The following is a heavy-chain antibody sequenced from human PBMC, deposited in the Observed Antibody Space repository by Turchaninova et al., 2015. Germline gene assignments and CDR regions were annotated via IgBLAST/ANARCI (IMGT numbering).Heavy chain of an antibody. CDR1: GYSIGSGYY. CDR2: IYYSGST. J-gene: IGHJ6*03. Sequence: QVQLQESGPGLVKPSETLSLTCAVSGYSIGSGYYWGWIRQPPGKGLEWVGSIYYSGSTYSNPSLKRRVTIAGDTSKNQCSLKLSSVTAADTAMYYCARHPYYYYYMDVWGKGTTVTVSS. V-gene: IGHV4-38-2*01. CDR3: ARHPYYYYYMDV.